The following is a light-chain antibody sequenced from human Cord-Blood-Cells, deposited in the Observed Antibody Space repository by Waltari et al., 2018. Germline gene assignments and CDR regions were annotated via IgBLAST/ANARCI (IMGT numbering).Light chain of an antibody. CDR2: KDS. J-gene: IGLJ2*01. CDR3: QSADSSGVV. CDR1: ALPKQY. V-gene: IGLV3-25*03. Sequence: SYELTHPPSVSVSPGQTARITCSGDALPKQYAYWYQQKPGQAPVLVIYKDSERPSGIPERFSGSSSGTTVTLTISRVQAEDEADYYCQSADSSGVVFGGGTKLTVL.